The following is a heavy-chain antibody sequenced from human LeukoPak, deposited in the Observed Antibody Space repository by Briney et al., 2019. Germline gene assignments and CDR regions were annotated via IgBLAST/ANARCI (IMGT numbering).Heavy chain of an antibody. CDR1: GFTFSSYW. V-gene: IGHV3-7*01. CDR2: IKEDGSEK. Sequence: GGSLRLSCAASGFTFSSYWMRWVRQAPGEGLEWVASIKEDGSEKYYVDSVKGRFTISRDNAKNSLYLQMDSLRAEDTAVYYCARDGDILTGYYKYYFDYWGQGTLVTVSS. CDR3: ARDGDILTGYYKYYFDY. D-gene: IGHD3-9*01. J-gene: IGHJ4*02.